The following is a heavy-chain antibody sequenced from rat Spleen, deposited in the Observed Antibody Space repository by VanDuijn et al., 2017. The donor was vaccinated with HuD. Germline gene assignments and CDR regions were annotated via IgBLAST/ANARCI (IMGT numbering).Heavy chain of an antibody. CDR1: GFSLSNYD. D-gene: IGHD1-1*01. CDR3: ASRIYYYSGVDY. CDR2: IWSSGNT. J-gene: IGHJ2*01. V-gene: IGHV2-13*01. Sequence: QVQLKESGPGLVQPSQTLSLTCTVSGFSLSNYDVIWVRQPPGKGLEWMGVIWSSGNTDYNSAIKSRLGISRDNSKSQVYLKMHSLQTEATATYYCASRIYYYSGVDYWGQGVMVTVSP.